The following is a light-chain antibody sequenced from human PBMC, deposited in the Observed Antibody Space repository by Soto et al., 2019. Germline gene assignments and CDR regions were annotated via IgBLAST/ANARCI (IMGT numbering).Light chain of an antibody. V-gene: IGLV2-14*01. Sequence: QSVLTQPASVSGSPGQSITISCTGTSSDVGGYNYVSWYQQHPVKAPKLMIYDVTNRPSGVSDRFSGSKSGNTASLTISGLQAEYVADYYCSSYTSSITPYVFGPGTKVTVL. CDR1: SSDVGGYNY. CDR2: DVT. J-gene: IGLJ1*01. CDR3: SSYTSSITPYV.